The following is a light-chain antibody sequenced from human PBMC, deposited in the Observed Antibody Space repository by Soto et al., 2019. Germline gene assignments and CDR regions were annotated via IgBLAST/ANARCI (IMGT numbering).Light chain of an antibody. CDR3: LQYNNWPPMYT. Sequence: EIVMRQSPATLSVSPGERVTLSCRASQSVGSNLAWYQQKPGQAPRLLIYGASTRATGIPARFSGSGSGTEFTLTITSLQSEDFAVYSCLQYNNWPPMYTFGQGTKLESK. CDR1: QSVGSN. CDR2: GAS. V-gene: IGKV3-15*01. J-gene: IGKJ2*01.